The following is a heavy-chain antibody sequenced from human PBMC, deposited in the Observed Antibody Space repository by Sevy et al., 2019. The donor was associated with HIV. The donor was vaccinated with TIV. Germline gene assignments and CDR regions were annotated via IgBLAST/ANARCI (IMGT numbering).Heavy chain of an antibody. J-gene: IGHJ5*02. V-gene: IGHV3-48*04. CDR2: ISTSGKST. CDR1: GFTFSSYG. Sequence: GESLKISCAASGFTFSSYGMHWVRQAPGKGLEWVSKISTSGKSTFYADSVEGRVTISRDNAKNSVFLKTNSLRAEDTAVYYCLRSGGAYDAGFDPWGQGTLVTVSS. CDR3: LRSGGAYDAGFDP. D-gene: IGHD3-22*01.